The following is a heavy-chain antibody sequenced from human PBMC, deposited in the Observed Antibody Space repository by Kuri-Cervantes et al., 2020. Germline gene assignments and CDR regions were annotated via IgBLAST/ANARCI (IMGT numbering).Heavy chain of an antibody. D-gene: IGHD2-2*01. CDR3: ARIRKYQLLYGMDV. Sequence: SGPTLVNHTPPLTLICTFSGFSLSPSGMCVSWIRQPPGKALEWLARIDWDDDKYYSTSLKTRLTISKDTSKNQVVLTMTNMDPVDTATYYCARIRKYQLLYGMDVWGQGTTVTVSS. V-gene: IGHV2-70*11. J-gene: IGHJ6*02. CDR2: IDWDDDK. CDR1: GFSLSPSGMC.